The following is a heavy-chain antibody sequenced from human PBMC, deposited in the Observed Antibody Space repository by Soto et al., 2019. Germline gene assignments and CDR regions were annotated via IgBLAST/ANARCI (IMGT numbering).Heavy chain of an antibody. CDR1: GFTFSSHA. D-gene: IGHD3-22*01. Sequence: EVQLLESGGGLVQPGGSLRLSCAASGFTFSSHAMSWVRQAPGKGLEWVSAISGSGGSTYYADSVKGRFTISRDNSKNTLYLQMNSLRAEDTAVYYCAKSAYYYDSSGYYYPPHFDYWGQGTLVTVSS. CDR2: ISGSGGST. J-gene: IGHJ4*02. CDR3: AKSAYYYDSSGYYYPPHFDY. V-gene: IGHV3-23*01.